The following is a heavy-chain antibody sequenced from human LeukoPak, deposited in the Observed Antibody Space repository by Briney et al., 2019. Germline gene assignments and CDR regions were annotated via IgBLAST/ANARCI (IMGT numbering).Heavy chain of an antibody. V-gene: IGHV3-7*05. Sequence: AGGSLRLSCAASGFTFSNAWMTWVRQAPGKGLEWVANIKEGGSEDHYVDSVKGRFSISRDNTKNSLYLQINSLRAEDTAVYYCARGVMLANWGQGALVTVSS. CDR3: ARGVMLAN. CDR2: IKEGGSED. CDR1: GFTFSNAW. J-gene: IGHJ4*02. D-gene: IGHD3-16*01.